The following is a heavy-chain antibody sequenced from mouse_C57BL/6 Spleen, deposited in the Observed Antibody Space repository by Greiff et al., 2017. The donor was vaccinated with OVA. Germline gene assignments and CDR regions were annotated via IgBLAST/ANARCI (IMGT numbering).Heavy chain of an antibody. CDR3: ARSSGSSYQDY. D-gene: IGHD1-1*01. CDR1: GFNITDYY. CDR2: IDPEDGET. J-gene: IGHJ2*01. V-gene: IGHV14-2*01. Sequence: VQLQQSGAELVKPGASVKLSCKASGFNITDYYMHWVKQRPEQGLEWIGRIDPEDGETKYAPKFQGKATITADTSSNTSYLHLSSLTTEDTAVYDCARSSGSSYQDYWGQGTTLTVSS.